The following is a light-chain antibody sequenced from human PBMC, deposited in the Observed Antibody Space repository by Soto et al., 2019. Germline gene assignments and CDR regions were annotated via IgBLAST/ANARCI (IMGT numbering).Light chain of an antibody. Sequence: QSVLTQPASVSGSPGQSITISCTGTSSDVGGYKYVSWYQHHPGKAPKLMISEVSNRPSGVSTRFSGSKSGNTASLTISGLQAEDEADYYCLSYTSDSTLYVFGSGTKVTVL. CDR2: EVS. V-gene: IGLV2-14*01. J-gene: IGLJ1*01. CDR1: SSDVGGYKY. CDR3: LSYTSDSTLYV.